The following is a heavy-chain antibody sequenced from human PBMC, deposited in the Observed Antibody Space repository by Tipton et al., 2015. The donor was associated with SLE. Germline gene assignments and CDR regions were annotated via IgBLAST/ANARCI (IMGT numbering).Heavy chain of an antibody. V-gene: IGHV4-61*01. Sequence: TLSLTCAVSGYSISSGYYWGWIRQPPGKGLEWIGYIYYSGSTNYDPSLKSRVTISVDTSKNQFSLKLSSMTAADTAVYYCASSKIAAAATGAFDIWGQGTMVTVSS. CDR1: GYSISSGYY. CDR3: ASSKIAAAATGAFDI. D-gene: IGHD6-13*01. J-gene: IGHJ3*02. CDR2: IYYSGST.